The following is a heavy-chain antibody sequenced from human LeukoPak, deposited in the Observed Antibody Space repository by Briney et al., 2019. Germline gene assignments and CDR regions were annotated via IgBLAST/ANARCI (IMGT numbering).Heavy chain of an antibody. CDR3: ARGPLLYGSYLVY. Sequence: SETLSLTCTVSGGSISSYYWSWIRQPPGKGLEWIGYIYYSGSTNYNPSLKSRVTISVDTSKNQSSLKLSSVTAADTAVYYCARGPLLYGSYLVYWGQGTLVTVSS. V-gene: IGHV4-59*01. CDR1: GGSISSYY. CDR2: IYYSGST. J-gene: IGHJ4*02. D-gene: IGHD1-26*01.